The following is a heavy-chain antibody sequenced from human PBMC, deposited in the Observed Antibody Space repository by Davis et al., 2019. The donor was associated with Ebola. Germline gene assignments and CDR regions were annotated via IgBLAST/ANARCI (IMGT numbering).Heavy chain of an antibody. J-gene: IGHJ6*02. CDR2: ISSSGST. CDR3: TRHGTYNWNDPTYHYYGMDV. D-gene: IGHD1-20*01. CDR1: GFTLSSYT. V-gene: IGHV3-48*04. Sequence: GGSLRLSCAASGFTLSSYTMNWVRQAPGKGLEFVSYISSSGSTYYTESVKGRFTISRDIAKKSLYLQMNSLKTEDTAVYYCTRHGTYNWNDPTYHYYGMDVWGQGTTVTVSS.